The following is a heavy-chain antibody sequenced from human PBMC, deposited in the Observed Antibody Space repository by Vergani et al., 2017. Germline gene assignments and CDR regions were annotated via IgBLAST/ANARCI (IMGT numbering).Heavy chain of an antibody. J-gene: IGHJ4*02. CDR2: INPSGGST. CDR1: GYTFTSYY. CDR3: AIDQTEEYQPNITFDY. Sequence: QVQLVQSGAGVKKPGASVKVSCKASGYTFTSYYMHWVRQAPGQGLEWMGIINPSGGSTSYAQKFQGRVTMTRDTSTSTVYMELSSLRSEDTAVYYCAIDQTEEYQPNITFDYWGQGTLVTVSS. D-gene: IGHD2-2*01. V-gene: IGHV1-46*01.